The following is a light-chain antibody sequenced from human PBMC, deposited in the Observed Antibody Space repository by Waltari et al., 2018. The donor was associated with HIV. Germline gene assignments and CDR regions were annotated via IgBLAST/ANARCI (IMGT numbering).Light chain of an antibody. V-gene: IGKV3-20*01. CDR3: QQYGTVPIT. J-gene: IGKJ4*01. CDR2: STS. CDR1: KTISSSF. Sequence: EIVLTQSPGNLSLSPGERAILSCRASKTISSSFIAWYQQRPAQAPRLLMYSTSRRATGIPDRFSGSGSGTDFTLTINRLEPEDVAVFYCQQYGTVPITFGGGTKVEIK.